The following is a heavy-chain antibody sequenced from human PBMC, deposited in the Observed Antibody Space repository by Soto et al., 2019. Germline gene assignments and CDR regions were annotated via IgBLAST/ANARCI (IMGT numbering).Heavy chain of an antibody. CDR1: GYTFTTYS. CDR2: INPGNGDT. V-gene: IGHV1-3*01. J-gene: IGHJ5*02. Sequence: QVQLVQSGAEVKKPGASVKVSCKASGYTFTTYSMQWVRQAPGQGLEWIGWINPGNGDTKYSRKFQGRVTITRDTAASTTYMELSSLRSEDTAVYYCAKGGYCSDPSCLSWFDPWGQGILVTVSS. D-gene: IGHD2-2*01. CDR3: AKGGYCSDPSCLSWFDP.